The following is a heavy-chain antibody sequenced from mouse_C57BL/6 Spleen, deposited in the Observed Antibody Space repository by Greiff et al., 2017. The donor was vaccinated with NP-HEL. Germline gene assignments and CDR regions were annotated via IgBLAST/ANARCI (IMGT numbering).Heavy chain of an antibody. CDR1: GYTFTSYW. V-gene: IGHV1-53*01. CDR2: INPSNGGT. D-gene: IGHD1-1*01. J-gene: IGHJ2*01. Sequence: QVHVKQPGTELVKPGASVKLSCKASGYTFTSYWMHWVKQRPGQGLEWIGNINPSNGGTNYNEKFKSKATLTVDKSSSTAYMQLSSLTSEDSAVYYCARFTTVVARGDYFDYWGQGTTLTVSS. CDR3: ARFTTVVARGDYFDY.